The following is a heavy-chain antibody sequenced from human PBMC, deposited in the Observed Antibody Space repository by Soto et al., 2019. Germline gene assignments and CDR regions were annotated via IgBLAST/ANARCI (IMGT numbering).Heavy chain of an antibody. J-gene: IGHJ4*02. V-gene: IGHV4-39*01. CDR1: GGSISSSSDC. D-gene: IGHD1-26*01. Sequence: PSETLSLTCTVSGGSISSSSDCWGWIRQPPGKGLEWIGNMCYGGSTYYNPSLKSRVTISVDTSKNQISLKLSSVTAADTAVYYCARQDNSATYKSFDCWGQGNLVTVSS. CDR2: MCYGGST. CDR3: ARQDNSATYKSFDC.